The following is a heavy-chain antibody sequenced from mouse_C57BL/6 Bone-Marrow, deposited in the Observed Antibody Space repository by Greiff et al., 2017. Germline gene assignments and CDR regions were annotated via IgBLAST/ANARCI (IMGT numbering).Heavy chain of an antibody. CDR2: INPNNGGT. D-gene: IGHD5-1*01. J-gene: IGHJ2*01. V-gene: IGHV1-26*01. CDR3: ARYLAGDY. Sequence: EVQLQQSGPELVKPGASVKISCKASGCTFTDYYMNWVKQSHGKSLEWIGDINPNNGGTSYNQKFKGKATLTVDKSSSTAYMELRSLTSEDSAVYDCARYLAGDYWGQGTTLTVSS. CDR1: GCTFTDYY.